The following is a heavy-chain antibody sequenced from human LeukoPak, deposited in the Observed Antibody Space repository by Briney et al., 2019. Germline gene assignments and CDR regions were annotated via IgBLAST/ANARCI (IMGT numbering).Heavy chain of an antibody. J-gene: IGHJ3*02. CDR1: GYTFASYD. Sequence: ASVKVSCKASGYTFASYDINWVRQATGQGLEWVGWMNPNSGNTGYAQKFQGRVTMTRNTSISTAYMELSSLRSEDTAVYYCASLELIGEKRGAFHTWGQGTMVTVSS. CDR3: ASLELIGEKRGAFHT. V-gene: IGHV1-8*01. D-gene: IGHD1-26*01. CDR2: MNPNSGNT.